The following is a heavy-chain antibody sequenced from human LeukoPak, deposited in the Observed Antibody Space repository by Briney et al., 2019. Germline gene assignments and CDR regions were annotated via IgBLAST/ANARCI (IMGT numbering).Heavy chain of an antibody. CDR2: INPNTGGT. Sequence: ASVKVSCKASGYTFTAYYIHWVRQAPGQGLEWMGWINPNTGGTDHAQNFQGRVTMTRDTSIGAAYMELSNLTYDDTAVYYCARPRYSSASSDYHYYMDVWGKGTTVTVSS. V-gene: IGHV1-2*02. CDR1: GYTFTAYY. CDR3: ARPRYSSASSDYHYYMDV. D-gene: IGHD6-6*01. J-gene: IGHJ6*03.